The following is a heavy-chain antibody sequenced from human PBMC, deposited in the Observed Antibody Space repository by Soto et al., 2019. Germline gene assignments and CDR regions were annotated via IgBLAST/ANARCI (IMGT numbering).Heavy chain of an antibody. Sequence: DVQRLESGGGLAQRGGSLRLSCAASGFSFSTYGMTWVRQAPGKGLEWVSYGGSGGSTYYADSVKGRFTISRDNSKNTLYLQMNSLRAEDTAVYYCVKFRGRAYHYYYMDVWGNWTTVTVSS. J-gene: IGHJ6*03. V-gene: IGHV3-23*01. CDR1: GFSFSTYG. CDR2: GGSGGST. CDR3: VKFRGRAYHYYYMDV. D-gene: IGHD3-16*01.